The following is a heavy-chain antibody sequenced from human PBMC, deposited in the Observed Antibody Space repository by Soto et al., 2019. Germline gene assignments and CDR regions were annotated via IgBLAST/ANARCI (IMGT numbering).Heavy chain of an antibody. CDR1: GFFFIDFG. J-gene: IGHJ4*01. D-gene: IGHD6-19*01. CDR2: IWYDGSNT. CDR3: AIIMAGKSHPFDF. V-gene: IGHV3-33*01. Sequence: GGALRLSSVASGFFFIDFGMHWGRQAPCKGLEWVSVIWYDGSNTYQGESVKGRFTMSRDISKNTLYLQMDSLRPEDTAVYYCAIIMAGKSHPFDFSGPGILVTGS.